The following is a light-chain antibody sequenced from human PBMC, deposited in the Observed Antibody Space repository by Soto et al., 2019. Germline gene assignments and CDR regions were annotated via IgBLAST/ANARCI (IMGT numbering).Light chain of an antibody. J-gene: IGKJ1*01. CDR1: QSVSSSY. CDR3: QQYGCSRT. CDR2: GAS. Sequence: EIVLTQSPGTLSLSPGERATLSCRASQSVSSSYLAWYQQKPGQAPRLLIYGASSRATGIPDRFSGSGSGTDFTLTISRLEPEDFAVYYCQQYGCSRTFGQGTKVEI. V-gene: IGKV3-20*01.